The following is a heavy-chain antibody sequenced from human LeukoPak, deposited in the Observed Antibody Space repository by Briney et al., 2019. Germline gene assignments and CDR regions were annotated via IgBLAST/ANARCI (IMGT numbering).Heavy chain of an antibody. CDR1: GFTFSSYG. CDR2: IPYDGSNK. J-gene: IGHJ4*02. V-gene: IGHV3-30*18. CDR3: AKDLSSGGGYD. D-gene: IGHD3-16*01. Sequence: GGSLRLSCAASGFTFSSYGMHWVRQAPGKGLEWVAVIPYDGSNKYYADSVKGRFTISRDNSKNTLYLQMNSLRPEDTAVYYCAKDLSSGGGYDWGQGTLVTVSS.